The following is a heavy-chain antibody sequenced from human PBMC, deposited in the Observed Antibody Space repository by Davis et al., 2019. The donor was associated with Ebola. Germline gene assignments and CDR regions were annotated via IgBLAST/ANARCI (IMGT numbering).Heavy chain of an antibody. V-gene: IGHV1-3*01. CDR2: INAGNGNT. CDR1: GYTFTSYA. CDR3: ARDIRDGSGNYLFDY. Sequence: AASVKVSCKASGYTFTSYAMHWVRQAPGQRLEWMGWINAGNGNTKYSQKFQGRVTITADKSTSTAYMDLSSLRSEDTAVYYCARDIRDGSGNYLFDYWGQGTLVTVSS. J-gene: IGHJ4*02. D-gene: IGHD3-10*01.